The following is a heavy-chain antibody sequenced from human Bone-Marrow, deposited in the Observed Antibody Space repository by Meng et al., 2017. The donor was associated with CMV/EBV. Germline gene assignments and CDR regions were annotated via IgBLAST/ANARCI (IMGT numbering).Heavy chain of an antibody. CDR3: ARRHYDFWSGYNGFDP. V-gene: IGHV4-38-2*02. CDR1: GYSISSGYY. Sequence: GSLRLSCTVSGYSISSGYYWGWIRQPPGKGLEWIGSIYHSGSTYYNPSLMSRVTISVDTSKNQFSLKLSSVTAADTAVYYCARRHYDFWSGYNGFDPWGQGTLVTVSS. D-gene: IGHD3-3*01. CDR2: IYHSGST. J-gene: IGHJ5*02.